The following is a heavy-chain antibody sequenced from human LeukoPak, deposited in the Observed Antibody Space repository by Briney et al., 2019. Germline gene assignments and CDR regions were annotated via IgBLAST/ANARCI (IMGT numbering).Heavy chain of an antibody. D-gene: IGHD6-19*01. V-gene: IGHV3-7*01. CDR2: INQDGSEK. CDR3: GYSSGWLFDY. CDR1: GFTFNSYW. Sequence: GGSLRLSCAASGFTFNSYWVNWVRQAPGKGLEWVANINQDGSEKKYVDSVKGRFTISRDNDKNSVYLQMNGLRAEDTAVYYCGYSSGWLFDYWGQGAQVTVSS. J-gene: IGHJ4*02.